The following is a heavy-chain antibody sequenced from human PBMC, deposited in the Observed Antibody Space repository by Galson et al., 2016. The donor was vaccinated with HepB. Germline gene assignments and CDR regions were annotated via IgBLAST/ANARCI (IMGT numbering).Heavy chain of an antibody. V-gene: IGHV2-70*12. D-gene: IGHD6-13*01. J-gene: IGHJ3*01. CDR3: VHTPPPGTFTAFDF. CDR2: IDWGDDK. Sequence: PALVKPTLTLTLTCTFSGFSLRTTEMCVTWIRQPPGRALEWLAQIDWGDDKYYSTSLKSRLTITKDTSKNQVVLTMTNVDPVDTATYFCVHTPPPGTFTAFDFWGQGTMVTVSS. CDR1: GFSLRTTEMC.